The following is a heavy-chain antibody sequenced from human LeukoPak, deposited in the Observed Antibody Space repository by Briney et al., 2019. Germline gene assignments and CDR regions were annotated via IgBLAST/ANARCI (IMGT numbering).Heavy chain of an antibody. D-gene: IGHD3-22*01. CDR1: GGSINNYY. CDR3: ARFMNDSSGYNWFDP. V-gene: IGHV4-59*01. Sequence: ETLSLTCTVSGGSINNYYWSWIRQPPGKGLEWIGYLSYSGSTNYNPSLRSRVTMSLDTSKSQFSLKLTSVTAADTAVYYCARFMNDSSGYNWFDPWGQGTLVTVSS. J-gene: IGHJ5*02. CDR2: LSYSGST.